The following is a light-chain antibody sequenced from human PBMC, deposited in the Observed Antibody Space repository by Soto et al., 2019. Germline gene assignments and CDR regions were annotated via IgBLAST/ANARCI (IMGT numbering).Light chain of an antibody. J-gene: IGKJ1*01. CDR3: QHYNSYSEA. CDR1: QTISSW. V-gene: IGKV1-5*03. CDR2: KAS. Sequence: DIQMTQAPGSLSASVGERVTITGRASQTISSWLAWYQQKPGKAPKLLIYKASTLKSGVPSRFSGTGSGTEFTLTISSLQPDDFATYYCQHYNSYSEAFGQGTKVDIK.